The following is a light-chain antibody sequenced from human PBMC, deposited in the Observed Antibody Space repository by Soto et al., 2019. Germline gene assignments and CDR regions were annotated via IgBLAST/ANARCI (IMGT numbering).Light chain of an antibody. Sequence: QAVVTQPASVSGSPGQSITISCTGTSSDVGDYNYVSWYQQHPGKAPKLMIYDVSNRPSGVSNRFSGSKSGNTASLTISGLQAEDEADYYCSSYTSSSTRVFGTGTKLTVL. V-gene: IGLV2-14*01. J-gene: IGLJ1*01. CDR2: DVS. CDR1: SSDVGDYNY. CDR3: SSYTSSSTRV.